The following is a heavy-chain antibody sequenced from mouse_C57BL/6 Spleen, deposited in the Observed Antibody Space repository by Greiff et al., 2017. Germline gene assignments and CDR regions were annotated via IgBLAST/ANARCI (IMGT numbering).Heavy chain of an antibody. CDR3: ARGGLRTGYFDV. D-gene: IGHD1-1*01. CDR2: TSSGSSTI. V-gene: IGHV5-17*01. J-gene: IGHJ1*03. Sequence: DVMLVESGGGLVKPGGSLKLSCAASGFTFSDYGMHWVRQAPEKGLEWVAYTSSGSSTIYYADTVKGRFTISRDNAKNTLFLQMTSLRSEDTAMYYCARGGLRTGYFDVWGTGTTVTVSS. CDR1: GFTFSDYG.